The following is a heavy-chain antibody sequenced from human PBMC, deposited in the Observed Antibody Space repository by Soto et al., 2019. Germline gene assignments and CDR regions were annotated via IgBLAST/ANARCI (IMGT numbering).Heavy chain of an antibody. D-gene: IGHD2-2*01. CDR1: GFTFSSYG. CDR3: AKAADIVVVPAAPFYYYYGMDV. CDR2: ISYDGSNK. Sequence: PGGSLRLSCAASGFTFSSYGMHWVRQAPGKGLEWVAVISYDGSNKYYADSVKGRFTISRDNSKNTLYLQMNSLRAEGTAVYYCAKAADIVVVPAAPFYYYYGMDVWGQGTTVTVSS. J-gene: IGHJ6*02. V-gene: IGHV3-30*18.